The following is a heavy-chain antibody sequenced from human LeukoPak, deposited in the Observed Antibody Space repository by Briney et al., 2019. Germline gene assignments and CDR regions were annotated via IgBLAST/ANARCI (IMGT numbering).Heavy chain of an antibody. J-gene: IGHJ4*02. V-gene: IGHV1-2*02. D-gene: IGHD3-16*02. Sequence: GASVKVSCKASGYTFTGYYMHWVRQAPGQGLEWMGWINPNSGGTNYAQKFQGRVTMTRDTSISTAYMELSRLRSDDTAVYYCARDPSGSNYDYVWGSYLYDYWGQGTLVTVSS. CDR3: ARDPSGSNYDYVWGSYLYDY. CDR1: GYTFTGYY. CDR2: INPNSGGT.